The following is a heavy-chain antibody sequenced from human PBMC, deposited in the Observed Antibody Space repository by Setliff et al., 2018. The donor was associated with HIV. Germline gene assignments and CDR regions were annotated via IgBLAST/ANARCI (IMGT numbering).Heavy chain of an antibody. V-gene: IGHV4-34*01. CDR1: GGSFSGNY. CDR3: ARGALSLTMTKLLSFFDC. D-gene: IGHD3-22*01. CDR2: INHSGNT. J-gene: IGHJ4*02. Sequence: PSETLSLTCAVYGGSFSGNYWSWIRQTPGKGLEWIAEINHSGNTNYNPSLKSRVTISVVASKSHFSLKMTSVTAADTAVYYCARGALSLTMTKLLSFFDCWGQGTQVTV.